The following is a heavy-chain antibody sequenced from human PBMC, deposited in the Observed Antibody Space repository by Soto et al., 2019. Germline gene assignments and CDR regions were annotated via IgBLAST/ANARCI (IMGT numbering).Heavy chain of an antibody. CDR1: GYTFTGYY. J-gene: IGHJ6*01. D-gene: IGHD3-10*01. Sequence: ASVKVSCKASGYTFTGYYMHWVRQAPGQGLEWMGWINPNSGGTNYAQKFQGWVTMTRDTSISTAYMELSRLRSDDTAVYYCARGITMVREGMDVWGQGTTVTVYS. V-gene: IGHV1-2*04. CDR3: ARGITMVREGMDV. CDR2: INPNSGGT.